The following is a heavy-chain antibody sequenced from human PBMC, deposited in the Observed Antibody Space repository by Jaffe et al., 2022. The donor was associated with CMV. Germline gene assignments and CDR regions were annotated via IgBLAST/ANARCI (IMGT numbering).Heavy chain of an antibody. J-gene: IGHJ6*03. V-gene: IGHV1-24*01. CDR2: FDPEDGET. CDR1: GYTLTELS. Sequence: QVQLVQSGAEVKKPGASVKVSCKVSGYTLTELSMHWVRQAPGKGLEWMGGFDPEDGETIYAQKFQGRVTMTEDTSTDTAYMELSSLRSEDTAVYYCATEGHQRYCSGGSCYDYYYMDVWGKGTTVTVSS. CDR3: ATEGHQRYCSGGSCYDYYYMDV. D-gene: IGHD2-15*01.